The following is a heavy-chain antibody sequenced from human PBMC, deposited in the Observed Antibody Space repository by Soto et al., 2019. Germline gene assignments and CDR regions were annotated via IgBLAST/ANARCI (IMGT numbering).Heavy chain of an antibody. D-gene: IGHD3-3*01. CDR1: GDSVSSNSAA. J-gene: IGHJ4*02. Sequence: SQTLSLTCAISGDSVSSNSAAWNWIRQSPSRGLEWLGRTYYRSKWYNDYAVSVKSRITINPDTSKNQFSLQLNSVTPEDTAVYYCARDSGLGWRYYDFWSGYPRPFDYWGQGTLVTVSS. CDR2: TYYRSKWYN. V-gene: IGHV6-1*01. CDR3: ARDSGLGWRYYDFWSGYPRPFDY.